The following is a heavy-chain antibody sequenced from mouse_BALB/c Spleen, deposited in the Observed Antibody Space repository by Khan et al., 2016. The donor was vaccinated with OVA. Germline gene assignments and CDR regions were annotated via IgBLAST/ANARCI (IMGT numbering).Heavy chain of an antibody. CDR2: IYPGCDNA. CDR1: GYTFTYYV. D-gene: IGHD2-3*01. V-gene: IGHV1-81*01. CDR3: ARGDGYYVYFDY. J-gene: IGHJ2*01. Sequence: QVQLQQSGPELVKPGASVKMSCKASGYTFTYYVITWVKQRTGQGLEWIGEIYPGCDNAYYTERFKGKSTLTADKSSNTTNMQLSSLTSEDSAVYFCARGDGYYVYFDYWGQGTTLTVSS.